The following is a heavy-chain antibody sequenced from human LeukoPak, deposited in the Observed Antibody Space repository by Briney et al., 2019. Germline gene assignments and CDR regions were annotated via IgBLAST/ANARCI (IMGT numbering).Heavy chain of an antibody. CDR1: AGSINSGGCY. J-gene: IGHJ6*02. CDR2: ISYSGTT. CDR3: AREGYIHGMDV. D-gene: IGHD1-1*01. Sequence: SETLSLTCTVSAGSINSGGCYWSWIRQHPGKGLEWIGYISYSGTTYYNPSLRSRVSISLDTSQNQFSLKVSSVTAADTAVYYCAREGYIHGMDVWGQGTTVTVSS. V-gene: IGHV4-31*03.